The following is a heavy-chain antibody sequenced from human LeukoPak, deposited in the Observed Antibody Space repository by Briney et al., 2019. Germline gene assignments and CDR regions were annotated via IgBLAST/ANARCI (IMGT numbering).Heavy chain of an antibody. Sequence: ASVKVTCKSSGYTFTGYYMHWVRQAPGQGLEWMGWINPNSGGTNYAQKFQGRVTMTRDTSISTAYMELNRLRSDDTAVYYCAADIVVVPAAINDYWGQGTLVTVSS. CDR2: INPNSGGT. J-gene: IGHJ4*02. CDR1: GYTFTGYY. D-gene: IGHD2-2*02. CDR3: AADIVVVPAAINDY. V-gene: IGHV1-2*02.